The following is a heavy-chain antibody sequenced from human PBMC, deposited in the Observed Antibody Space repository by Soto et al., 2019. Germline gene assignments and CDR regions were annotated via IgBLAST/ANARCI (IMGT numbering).Heavy chain of an antibody. J-gene: IGHJ4*02. Sequence: GGSLRLSCAASGFTFSSYGMHWVRQAPGKGLEWVAVIWYDGSNKYYADSVKGRFTISRDNSKNTLYLQMNSLRAEDTAVYYCARDYCSGGSCYYFDYWGQGTLVTVSS. D-gene: IGHD2-15*01. CDR2: IWYDGSNK. CDR3: ARDYCSGGSCYYFDY. V-gene: IGHV3-33*01. CDR1: GFTFSSYG.